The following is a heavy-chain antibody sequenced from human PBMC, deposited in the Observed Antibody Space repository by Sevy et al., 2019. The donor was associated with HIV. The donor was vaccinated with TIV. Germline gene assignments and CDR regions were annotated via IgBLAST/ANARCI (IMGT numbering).Heavy chain of an antibody. V-gene: IGHV1-69*13. CDR3: ASAYGDYGPSVDPPFDY. CDR2: IIPIFGTA. CDR1: GGTFSSYA. D-gene: IGHD4-17*01. Sequence: ASVKVSCKASGGTFSSYAISWVRQAPGQGLEWMGGIIPIFGTANYAQKFQGRVTLTADESTSTAYMELSSLRSEDTAVYYCASAYGDYGPSVDPPFDYWGQGTLVTVSS. J-gene: IGHJ4*02.